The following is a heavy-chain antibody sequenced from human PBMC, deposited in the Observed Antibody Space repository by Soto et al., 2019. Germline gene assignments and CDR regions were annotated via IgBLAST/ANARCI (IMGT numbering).Heavy chain of an antibody. CDR1: GYTFTAYC. J-gene: IGHJ6*02. Sequence: ASVKVSCKASGYTFTAYCMHWVRQAPGQGLEWMGWISPNSGATKYAQKFQGWVTMTRDTSISTAYMEMGGLRSDDAAVYYCARAYCSTPSCYSGNYYYGMDVWGQGTTVTVSS. V-gene: IGHV1-2*04. CDR3: ARAYCSTPSCYSGNYYYGMDV. CDR2: ISPNSGAT. D-gene: IGHD2-2*01.